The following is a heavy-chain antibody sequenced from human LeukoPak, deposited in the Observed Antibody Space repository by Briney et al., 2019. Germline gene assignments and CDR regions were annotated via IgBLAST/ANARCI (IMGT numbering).Heavy chain of an antibody. CDR1: GGSFSGYY. CDR2: MNHSGSS. CDR3: ARAPSGLVEPPTRGDYFDY. V-gene: IGHV4-34*01. J-gene: IGHJ4*02. D-gene: IGHD2-2*01. Sequence: SETLSLTCAAYGGSFSGYYWSWIRQSPGKGLEWIGEMNHSGSSNHNPSLKSRVTISVDTSKNQFSLKLRSVTAADTAVYYCARAPSGLVEPPTRGDYFDYWGQGTLVTVPS.